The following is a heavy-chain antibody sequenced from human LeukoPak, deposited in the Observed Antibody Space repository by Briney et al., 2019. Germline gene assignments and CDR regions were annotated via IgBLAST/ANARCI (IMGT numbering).Heavy chain of an antibody. CDR2: INPNSGGT. V-gene: IGHV1-2*02. J-gene: IGHJ4*02. CDR3: ARGRYCSGGSCYFDY. Sequence: ASVKVSCKASGYTFTGYYMHWVRQAPGQGLEWMGWINPNSGGTNYAQKFQGRVTMTRDTSISTAYMELSRLRSDDPAVYYCARGRYCSGGSCYFDYWGQGTLVTVSS. CDR1: GYTFTGYY. D-gene: IGHD2-15*01.